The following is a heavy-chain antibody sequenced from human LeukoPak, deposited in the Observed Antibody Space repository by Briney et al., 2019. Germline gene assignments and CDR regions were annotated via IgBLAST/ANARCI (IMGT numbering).Heavy chain of an antibody. CDR2: MNPNSGNT. V-gene: IGHV1-8*03. Sequence: GASVKVSCKASGYTFTSYDINWVRQATGQGLEWVGWMNPNSGNTGYAQKFQGRVTITRNTSISTAYMELSSLRSEDTAVYYCARARREMATTQGAYYYYMDVWGKGTTVTVSS. CDR3: ARARREMATTQGAYYYYMDV. CDR1: GYTFTSYD. J-gene: IGHJ6*03. D-gene: IGHD5-24*01.